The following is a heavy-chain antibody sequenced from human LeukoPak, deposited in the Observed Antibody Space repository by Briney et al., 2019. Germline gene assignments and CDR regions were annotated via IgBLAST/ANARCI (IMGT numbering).Heavy chain of an antibody. Sequence: PGGSLRLSCAASGFTFSSYWMSWVRQAPGKGLEWVANIKQDGSEKYYVDSVKGRFTISRDNAKNSLYLQMNSLRAEDTAVYYCARETGYSSSWPDNWFDPWGQGTLVTVSS. CDR3: ARETGYSSSWPDNWFDP. J-gene: IGHJ5*02. CDR1: GFTFSSYW. D-gene: IGHD6-13*01. CDR2: IKQDGSEK. V-gene: IGHV3-7*01.